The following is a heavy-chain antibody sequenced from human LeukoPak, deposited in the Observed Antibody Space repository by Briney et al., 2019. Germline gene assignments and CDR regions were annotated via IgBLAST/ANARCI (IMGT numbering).Heavy chain of an antibody. D-gene: IGHD2-15*01. CDR1: GFTVSSNY. J-gene: IGHJ4*02. CDR2: IYSGGST. Sequence: PGGSLRLSCAASGFTVSSNYMSWVRQAPGKGLEWVSVIYSGGSTYYADSVKGRFTISRDITKNTLYLQMNSLRAEDTATYYCAKGDVVVVAATSGYWGQGTLVTVSS. CDR3: AKGDVVVVAATSGY. V-gene: IGHV3-53*01.